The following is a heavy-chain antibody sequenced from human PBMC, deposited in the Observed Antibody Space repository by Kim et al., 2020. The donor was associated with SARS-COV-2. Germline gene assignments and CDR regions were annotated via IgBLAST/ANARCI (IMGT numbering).Heavy chain of an antibody. CDR1: GYTFTSYA. J-gene: IGHJ6*02. D-gene: IGHD4-17*01. CDR2: INAGNGNT. CDR3: ARAGITVTYYYYGMDV. V-gene: IGHV1-3*01. Sequence: ASVKVSCKASGYTFTSYAMHWVRQAPGQRLEWMGWINAGNGNTKYSQKFQGRVTITRDTSASTAYMELSSLRSEDTAVYYCARAGITVTYYYYGMDVWGQGTTVTVSS.